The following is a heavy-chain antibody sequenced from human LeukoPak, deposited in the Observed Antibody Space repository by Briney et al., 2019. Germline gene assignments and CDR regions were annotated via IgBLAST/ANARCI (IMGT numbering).Heavy chain of an antibody. D-gene: IGHD2-21*02. CDR1: GFTFSSYG. V-gene: IGHV3-30*18. Sequence: PGGSLRLSCAASGFTFSSYGMHWVRQAPGKGLEWVAVISYDGSNKYYADSVKGRFTISRDNSKNTLYLQMNSLRAEDTAVYYCAKGYRVATAKYYFDYWGQGTLVTVSS. CDR3: AKGYRVATAKYYFDY. CDR2: ISYDGSNK. J-gene: IGHJ4*02.